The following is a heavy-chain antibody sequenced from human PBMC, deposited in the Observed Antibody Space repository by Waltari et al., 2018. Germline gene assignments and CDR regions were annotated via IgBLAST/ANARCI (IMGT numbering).Heavy chain of an antibody. J-gene: IGHJ4*02. CDR1: GFTFSSYA. CDR3: TKRTMGGAQYFDS. D-gene: IGHD2-21*01. V-gene: IGHV3-23*01. CDR2: STAGAVNP. Sequence: EMQLLESGGGLVQPGGSLRLSCAASGFTFSSYAMCWVRQAPGKGVGWVSRSTAGAVNPYYADSVKGRFTISRDSSKNTLYLQMDGLRAEDTAVYYCTKRTMGGAQYFDSWGQGTLVTVSS.